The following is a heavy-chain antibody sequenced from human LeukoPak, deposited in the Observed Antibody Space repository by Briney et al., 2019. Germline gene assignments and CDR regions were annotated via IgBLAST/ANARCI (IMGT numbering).Heavy chain of an antibody. CDR3: ARGRDIVVVLAAFDI. CDR2: ISYDGSNK. V-gene: IGHV3-30*03. Sequence: GGSLRLSCAASGFTFSSYGMHWVRQAPGKGLEWVAAISYDGSNKYYADSVKGRFTISRDNSKNTLYLQMNSLRAEDTAVYYCARGRDIVVVLAAFDIWGQGTMVTVSS. J-gene: IGHJ3*02. D-gene: IGHD2-2*01. CDR1: GFTFSSYG.